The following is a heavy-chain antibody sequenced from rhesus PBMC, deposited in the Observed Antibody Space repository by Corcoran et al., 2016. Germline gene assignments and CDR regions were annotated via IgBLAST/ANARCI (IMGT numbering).Heavy chain of an antibody. J-gene: IGHJ1*01. CDR1: GFTFDDYA. Sequence: EVQLVESGGGVVQPGGSLRLSCAASGFTFDDYAMHWDRQALGKGLELFSGISWIGGSIYYAESVKGQFTIARDNAKNSLYLQMGSLRAEDTALYYCASGGWGDYYDVYFEFWGQGALVTVSS. D-gene: IGHD3-34*01. CDR3: ASGGWGDYYDVYFEF. V-gene: IGHV3-201*01. CDR2: ISWIGGSI.